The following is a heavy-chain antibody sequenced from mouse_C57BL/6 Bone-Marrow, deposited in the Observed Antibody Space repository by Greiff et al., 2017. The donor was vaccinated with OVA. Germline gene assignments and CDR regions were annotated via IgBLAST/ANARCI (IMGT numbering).Heavy chain of an antibody. Sequence: QVHVKQSGPELVKPGASVKLSCKASGYTFTSYDINWVKQRPGQGLEWIGWIYPRDGSTKYNEKFKGKATVTVDTSSSTAYMELHSLTSEDSAVYFCAREGPHYYGSSKSWGQGTSVTVSS. CDR1: GYTFTSYD. CDR2: IYPRDGST. J-gene: IGHJ4*01. CDR3: AREGPHYYGSSKS. D-gene: IGHD1-1*01. V-gene: IGHV1-85*01.